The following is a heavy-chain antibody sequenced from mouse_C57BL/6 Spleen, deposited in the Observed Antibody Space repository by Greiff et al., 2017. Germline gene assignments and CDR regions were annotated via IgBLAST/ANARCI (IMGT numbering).Heavy chain of an antibody. CDR1: GYTFTDYY. CDR2: IYPGSGNT. D-gene: IGHD2-2*01. Sequence: VQLQESGAELVRPGASVKLSCKASGYTFTDYYINWVKQRPGQGLEWIARIYPGSGNTYYNEKFKGKATLTAEKSSSTAYMQLSSLTSEDSAVYFCARGYGIDYWGQGTTLTVSS. V-gene: IGHV1-76*01. CDR3: ARGYGIDY. J-gene: IGHJ2*01.